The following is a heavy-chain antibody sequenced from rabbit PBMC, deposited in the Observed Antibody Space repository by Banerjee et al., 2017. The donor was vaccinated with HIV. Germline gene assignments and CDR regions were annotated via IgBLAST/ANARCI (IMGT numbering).Heavy chain of an antibody. Sequence: QEQLEESGGGLVKPEGSLTLTCKASGFDFSSYGVSWVRQAPGKGLEWIGYITYGGSAYYASWVKGRFTISRDNAQNTVSLQLNSLTAADTATYFCARDLAGVIGWNFNLWGPGTLVTVS. D-gene: IGHD4-1*01. CDR1: GFDFSSYG. J-gene: IGHJ4*01. CDR3: ARDLAGVIGWNFNL. CDR2: ITYGGSA. V-gene: IGHV1S47*01.